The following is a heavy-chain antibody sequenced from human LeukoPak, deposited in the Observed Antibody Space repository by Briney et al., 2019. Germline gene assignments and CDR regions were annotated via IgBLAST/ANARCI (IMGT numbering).Heavy chain of an antibody. Sequence: GGSLRLSCVASEFTFTTDTMNWVRQAPGKGLEWVSYIGNGGHIIYYADSVKGRFTISRDDAQNSLYLQLNRLRPEDTAVYYCARDLFQQALDYWGQGTLVTVSS. CDR3: ARDLFQQALDY. V-gene: IGHV3-48*01. J-gene: IGHJ4*02. CDR1: EFTFTTDT. CDR2: IGNGGHII.